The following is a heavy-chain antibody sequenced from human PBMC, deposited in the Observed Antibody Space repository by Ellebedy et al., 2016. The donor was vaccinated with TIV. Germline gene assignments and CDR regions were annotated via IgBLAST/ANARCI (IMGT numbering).Heavy chain of an antibody. J-gene: IGHJ4*02. CDR1: GYTFTNYG. D-gene: IGHD4-17*01. CDR2: ISGYNGNT. Sequence: AASVKVSCKASGYTFTNYGISWVRQAPGQGLEWMGWISGYNGNTYSAQKLQGRVTMTTDTSTSTAYMELRGLRSDDTAGYYCARFVDGDYEDYWGQGALVTVSS. CDR3: ARFVDGDYEDY. V-gene: IGHV1-18*04.